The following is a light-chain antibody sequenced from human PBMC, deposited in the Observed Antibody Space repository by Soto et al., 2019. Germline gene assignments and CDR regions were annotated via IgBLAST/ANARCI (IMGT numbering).Light chain of an antibody. J-gene: IGKJ4*01. CDR3: XQYNNWPPLT. V-gene: IGKV3-15*01. CDR1: QSVSSN. Sequence: EIVMTQSPATLSVSPGERATLSCRASQSVSSNLAWYQQKPGQAPRLLIYGASTRATGIPARFSGSGSGTEFTLTISSLQSEDFAVYYCXQYNNWPPLTFGGGTKVDIK. CDR2: GAS.